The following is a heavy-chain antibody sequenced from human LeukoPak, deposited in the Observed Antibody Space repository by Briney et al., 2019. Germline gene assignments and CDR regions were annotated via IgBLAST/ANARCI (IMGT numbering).Heavy chain of an antibody. J-gene: IGHJ6*02. CDR2: IWYDGSNK. Sequence: QPGGSLGLSCAASGFTFSSYGMHWVRQAPGKGLEWVAVIWYDGSNKYYADSVKGRFTISRDNSKNTLYLQMNSLRAEDTAVYYCAKALSDILTGYQIYYGMDVWGQGTTVTVSS. CDR3: AKALSDILTGYQIYYGMDV. D-gene: IGHD3-9*01. V-gene: IGHV3-30*02. CDR1: GFTFSSYG.